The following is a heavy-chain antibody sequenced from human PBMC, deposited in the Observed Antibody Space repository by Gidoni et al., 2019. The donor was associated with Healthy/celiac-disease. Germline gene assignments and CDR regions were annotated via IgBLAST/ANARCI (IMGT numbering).Heavy chain of an antibody. Sequence: EVQLVESGGGLVQPGGSLRLSCAASGFTFSSYELNWVRQAPGKGLECVSYISSSGSTIYYADSVKGRFTISRDNAKNSLYLQMNSLRAEDTAVYYCAREGPIPTSAAGTAYYYYYYGMDVWGQGTTVTVSS. CDR2: ISSSGSTI. D-gene: IGHD6-13*01. CDR1: GFTFSSYE. CDR3: AREGPIPTSAAGTAYYYYYYGMDV. J-gene: IGHJ6*02. V-gene: IGHV3-48*03.